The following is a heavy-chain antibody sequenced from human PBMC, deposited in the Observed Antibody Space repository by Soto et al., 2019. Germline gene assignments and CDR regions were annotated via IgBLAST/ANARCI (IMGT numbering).Heavy chain of an antibody. J-gene: IGHJ4*02. CDR2: ISGSGGST. CDR3: AKDAKGTAMVISPPHY. CDR1: GFTFSSYA. V-gene: IGHV3-23*01. D-gene: IGHD5-18*01. Sequence: PWGSLRLSCAASGFTFSSYAMSWVRQAPGKGLEWVSAISGSGGSTYYADSVKGRFTISRDNSKNTLYLQMNSLRAEDTAVYYCAKDAKGTAMVISPPHYWGQGTLVTVSS.